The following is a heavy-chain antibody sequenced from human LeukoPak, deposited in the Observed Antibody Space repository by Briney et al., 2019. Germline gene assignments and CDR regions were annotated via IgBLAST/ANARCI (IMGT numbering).Heavy chain of an antibody. CDR3: ATLQLIDY. D-gene: IGHD1-1*01. CDR1: GSTFSSYS. CDR2: ISSSSSYI. J-gene: IGHJ4*02. Sequence: PGGSLRLSCAASGSTFSSYSMNWVRQAPGKGLEWVSSISSSSSYIYYADSVKGRFTISRDNAKNSLYLQMNSLRAEGTAVYYCATLQLIDYWGQGTLVTVSS. V-gene: IGHV3-21*01.